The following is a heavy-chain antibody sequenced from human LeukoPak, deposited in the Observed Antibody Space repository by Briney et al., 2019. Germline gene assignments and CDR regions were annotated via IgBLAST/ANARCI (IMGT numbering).Heavy chain of an antibody. V-gene: IGHV3-48*02. CDR2: ISSSSKTI. J-gene: IGHJ4*02. CDR1: GFTFSSFS. CDR3: ARDQGIFDY. Sequence: AGGSLSLPCAASGFTFSSFSMNWARQAPGKGLEWGSYISSSSKTIYYADSAKGRFTISRDNAKNSLYLQMNSLRDEDSAVYYCARDQGIFDYWGQGTLVTVSS.